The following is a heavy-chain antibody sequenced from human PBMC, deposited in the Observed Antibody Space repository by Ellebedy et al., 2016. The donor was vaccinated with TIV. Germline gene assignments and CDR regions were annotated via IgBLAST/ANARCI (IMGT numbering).Heavy chain of an antibody. V-gene: IGHV4-34*01. D-gene: IGHD2-8*02. CDR2: INQSGST. CDR3: ASGLGVRRMNAFDI. J-gene: IGHJ3*02. CDR1: GGSISSYY. Sequence: MPGGSLRLSCTVSGGSISSYYWSWIRQPPGKGLEWIGEINQSGSTNYNPSLKSRVTISVDTSKNQLSLKLSSVTAADTAMYYCASGLGVRRMNAFDIWGQGTMVTVSS.